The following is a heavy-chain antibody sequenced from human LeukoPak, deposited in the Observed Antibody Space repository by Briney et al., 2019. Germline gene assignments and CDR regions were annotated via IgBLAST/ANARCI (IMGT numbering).Heavy chain of an antibody. CDR3: AREITIFRLYYFDY. V-gene: IGHV4-31*03. J-gene: IGHJ4*02. D-gene: IGHD3-9*01. CDR2: IYYSGST. CDR1: GGSISSGGYY. Sequence: SETLSLTCTVSGGSISSGGYYWSWIRQHPGKGLEWIGYIYYSGSTYYNPSLKSRVTISVDTSKNQFSLKLSSVAAADTAVYYCAREITIFRLYYFDYWGQGTLVTVSS.